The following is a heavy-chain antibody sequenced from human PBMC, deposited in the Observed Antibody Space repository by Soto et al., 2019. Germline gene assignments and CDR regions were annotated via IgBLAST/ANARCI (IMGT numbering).Heavy chain of an antibody. Sequence: EEQLVESGGGLVQPGGSLRLSCAASGFTFSNHVMNWVRQAPGRGLEWVSSINRDSNTFYADSVKGRFTISRDNAKDSLYFQMNSLRADDTAVYYCVNGDYYVGQGTLVTVSS. CDR1: GFTFSNHV. D-gene: IGHD4-17*01. V-gene: IGHV3-48*01. CDR3: VNGDYY. J-gene: IGHJ4*02. CDR2: INRDSNT.